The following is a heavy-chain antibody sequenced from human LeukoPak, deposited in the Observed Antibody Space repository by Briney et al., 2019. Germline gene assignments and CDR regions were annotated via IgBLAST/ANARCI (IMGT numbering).Heavy chain of an antibody. Sequence: GGSLRLSCAASGFTFSSYAMSWVRQAPGKGLEWVSAISGSGGSTYYADSVKGRFTISRDNSKNTLYLQMNSLRAEDTAVYYCAKDVYDSSGYYYGLPDYWGQGTLVTVSS. CDR2: ISGSGGST. V-gene: IGHV3-23*01. CDR1: GFTFSSYA. J-gene: IGHJ4*02. CDR3: AKDVYDSSGYYYGLPDY. D-gene: IGHD3-22*01.